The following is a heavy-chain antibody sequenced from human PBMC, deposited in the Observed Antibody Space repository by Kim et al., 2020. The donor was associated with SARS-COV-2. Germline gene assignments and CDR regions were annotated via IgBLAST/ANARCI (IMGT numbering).Heavy chain of an antibody. Sequence: GGTNYAQKFQGRVTMNRDTSISTVYMDLSGLTSDDTAVYYCAKTWNDGFDFWGQGTLVTVSS. CDR2: GGT. J-gene: IGHJ4*02. V-gene: IGHV1-2*02. CDR3: AKTWNDGFDF. D-gene: IGHD1-1*01.